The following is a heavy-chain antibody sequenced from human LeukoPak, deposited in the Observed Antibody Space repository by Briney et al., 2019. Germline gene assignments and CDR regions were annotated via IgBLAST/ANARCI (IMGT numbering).Heavy chain of an antibody. Sequence: GASVKVSCKASGGTFSSYAISWVRQAPGQGLEWLGGIIPIFGTPKYAQKFQGRVTITADESTSTAYMELSSLRSEDTAVSYCARGDYDSSGTKDYYYYMDVWGKGTTVTVSS. J-gene: IGHJ6*03. V-gene: IGHV1-69*13. D-gene: IGHD3-22*01. CDR2: IIPIFGTP. CDR1: GGTFSSYA. CDR3: ARGDYDSSGTKDYYYYMDV.